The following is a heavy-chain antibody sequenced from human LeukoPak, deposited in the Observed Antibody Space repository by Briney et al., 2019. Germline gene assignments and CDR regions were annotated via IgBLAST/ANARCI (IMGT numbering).Heavy chain of an antibody. J-gene: IGHJ4*02. Sequence: GGSLRLSCAASGFTYGSYGMHFVRQAPGEGLKRVAFIWYDGSKKYYEDSVRGRFTVSRDNSKNTLYLQMDSLRAEDTAVYYCARDRGDFFYSDYWGQGTLVSVSS. CDR3: ARDRGDFFYSDY. CDR1: GFTYGSYG. CDR2: IWYDGSKK. D-gene: IGHD3-10*01. V-gene: IGHV3-33*01.